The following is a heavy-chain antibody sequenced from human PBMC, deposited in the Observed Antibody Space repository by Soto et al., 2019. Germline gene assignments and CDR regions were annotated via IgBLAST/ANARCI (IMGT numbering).Heavy chain of an antibody. V-gene: IGHV3-30*14. CDR1: GLNISDLG. D-gene: IGHD3-22*01. J-gene: IGHJ6*02. CDR2: ISSGGSTT. Sequence: GVPMRLSYTASGLNISDLGRHRISKKKGRGLEWVAVISSGGSTTYYADTVKGRFTISRDNSTNPLYLQMSSLRVEDTAVYYCVNALSSGPVIPDYSYYVMDVWGQGTTVTVSS. CDR3: VNALSSGPVIPDYSYYVMDV.